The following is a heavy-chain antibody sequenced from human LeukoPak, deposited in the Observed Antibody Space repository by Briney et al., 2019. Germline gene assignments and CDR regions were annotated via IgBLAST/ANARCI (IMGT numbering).Heavy chain of an antibody. CDR3: AYHWGGY. V-gene: IGHV3-53*01. D-gene: IGHD3-16*01. J-gene: IGHJ4*02. CDR1: GFTVSSNY. Sequence: GGSLRLSCAASGFTVSSNYMSWVRQAPGKGLEWVSIIYDSGDTYYADSVKGRFTISRDNSKNTLYLQMNRLRDEDTAVYYCAYHWGGYWGQGTLVTVSS. CDR2: IYDSGDT.